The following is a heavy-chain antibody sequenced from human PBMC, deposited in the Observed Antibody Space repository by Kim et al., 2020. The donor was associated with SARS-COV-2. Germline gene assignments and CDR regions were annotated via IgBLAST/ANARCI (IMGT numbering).Heavy chain of an antibody. V-gene: IGHV4-31*02. J-gene: IGHJ5*02. CDR3: AREQLVVRGFDP. Sequence: YYNPSLKSRVTISVDTSKNQFSLKLSSVTAADTAVYYCAREQLVVRGFDPWGQGTLVTVSS. D-gene: IGHD6-6*01.